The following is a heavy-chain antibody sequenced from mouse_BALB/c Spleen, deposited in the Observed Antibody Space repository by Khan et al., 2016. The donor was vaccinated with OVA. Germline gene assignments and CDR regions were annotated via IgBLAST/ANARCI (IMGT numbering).Heavy chain of an antibody. Sequence: QVQLQQPGAELVKPGASVKLSCKASGYPLTSYWLHWVKQRPGQGLEWIGEIDPSDSYTNYNQKFKGKATVTVDKSTSTTYMQLSSLTSEDSAVYYCVSSMHYGSSTCCAYWGQGTLVTVSA. D-gene: IGHD1-1*01. CDR2: IDPSDSYT. CDR1: GYPLTSYW. J-gene: IGHJ3*01. CDR3: VSSMHYGSSTCCAY. V-gene: IGHV1-69*02.